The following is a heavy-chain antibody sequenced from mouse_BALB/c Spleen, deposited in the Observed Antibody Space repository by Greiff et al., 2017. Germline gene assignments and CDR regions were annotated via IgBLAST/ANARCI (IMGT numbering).Heavy chain of an antibody. V-gene: IGHV5-9-4*01. CDR1: GFTFSSYA. Sequence: EVQLQQSGGGLVKPGGSLKLSCAASGFTFSSYAMSWVRQSPEKRLEWVAEISSGGSYTYYPDTVTGRFTISRDNAKNTLFLEMSSLRSEDTAMYYCARDQGAYWGQGTLVTVSA. J-gene: IGHJ3*01. CDR2: ISSGGSYT. CDR3: ARDQGAY.